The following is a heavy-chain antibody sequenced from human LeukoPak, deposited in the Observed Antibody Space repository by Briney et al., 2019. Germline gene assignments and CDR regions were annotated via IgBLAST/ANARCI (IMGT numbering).Heavy chain of an antibody. Sequence: PSETLSLTCAVYGGSFSGYYWSWIRQPPGKGLEWIGEINHSGSTNYNPSLKSRVTISVDTSKNQFSLKLSSVTAADTAVYYCASTYYDFWSGYSPNDAFDIWGQGTMVTVSS. CDR1: GGSFSGYY. V-gene: IGHV4-34*01. J-gene: IGHJ3*02. CDR3: ASTYYDFWSGYSPNDAFDI. CDR2: INHSGST. D-gene: IGHD3-3*01.